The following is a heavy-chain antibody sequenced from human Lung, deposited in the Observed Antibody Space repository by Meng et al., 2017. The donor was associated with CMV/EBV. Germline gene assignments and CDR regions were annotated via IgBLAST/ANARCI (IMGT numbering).Heavy chain of an antibody. J-gene: IGHJ4*02. CDR1: GFTFRSYA. CDR2: TSTTGADT. D-gene: IGHD1/OR15-1a*01. CDR3: ARNKEPFDY. Sequence: EVQLLESGGGLVQPVWALRLSCVASGFTFRSYAMTWVRQAPGKGLEWVSATSTTGADTYYTGSVQGRFTITRDNSGNTLFLQMNSLRVEDTAVYYCARNKEPFDYWGQGALVTVSS. V-gene: IGHV3-23*01.